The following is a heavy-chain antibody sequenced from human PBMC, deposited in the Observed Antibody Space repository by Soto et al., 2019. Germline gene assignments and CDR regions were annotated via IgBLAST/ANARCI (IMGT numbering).Heavy chain of an antibody. CDR1: GFTFSSYA. V-gene: IGHV3-30-3*01. CDR3: ARPNRHYYYYGMDV. D-gene: IGHD7-27*01. J-gene: IGHJ6*02. CDR2: ISYDGSNK. Sequence: QVQLVESGGGVVQPGRSLRLSCAASGFTFSSYAMHWVRQAPGKGLEGVAVISYDGSNKYYADSVKGRFTISRENSNNTLYLQMNSLRAEDTAVYYCARPNRHYYYYGMDVWGQGTTVTVCS.